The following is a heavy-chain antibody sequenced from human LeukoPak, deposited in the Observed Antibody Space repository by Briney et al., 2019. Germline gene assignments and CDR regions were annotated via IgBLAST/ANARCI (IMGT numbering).Heavy chain of an antibody. CDR2: INHSGST. CDR1: GGSFSGYY. Sequence: SETLSLTCAVYGGSFSGYYWSWIRQPPGKGLEWIGEINHSGSTNYNPSLKSRVTISVEHSKKQFSLKLSSVTAADTAVYYCARLSGGTLLYWGQGTLVVVSS. D-gene: IGHD6-19*01. J-gene: IGHJ4*02. V-gene: IGHV4-34*01. CDR3: ARLSGGTLLY.